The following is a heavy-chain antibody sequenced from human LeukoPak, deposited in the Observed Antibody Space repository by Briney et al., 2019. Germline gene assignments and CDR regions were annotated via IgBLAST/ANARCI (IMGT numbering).Heavy chain of an antibody. CDR3: ARDDSPITMIVVVPSFVY. J-gene: IGHJ4*02. V-gene: IGHV3-23*01. CDR1: GFTFSSYA. CDR2: ISGSGGST. Sequence: GGSLRLSCAASGFTFSSYAMSWVRQAPGNGLEWVSAISGSGGSTYYADSVKGRFTISRDNSKNTLYLQMNSLRAEDTAVYYCARDDSPITMIVVVPSFVYWGQGTLVTVSS. D-gene: IGHD3-22*01.